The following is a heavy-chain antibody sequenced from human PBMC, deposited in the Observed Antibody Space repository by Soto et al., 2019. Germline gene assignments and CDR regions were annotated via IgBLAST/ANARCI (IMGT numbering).Heavy chain of an antibody. Sequence: PGGSLRLSCAASGLTFTDYYMSWVRQAPGKGLEWLSYISQTGAYTDYVDSVRGRFTISRDNAKTSLYLQLSSLRAEGTAVYYCTSAERGKGGTRIWGPGTLVTVSS. CDR3: TSAERGKGGTRI. CDR1: GLTFTDYY. CDR2: ISQTGAYT. D-gene: IGHD1-1*01. J-gene: IGHJ4*02. V-gene: IGHV3-11*06.